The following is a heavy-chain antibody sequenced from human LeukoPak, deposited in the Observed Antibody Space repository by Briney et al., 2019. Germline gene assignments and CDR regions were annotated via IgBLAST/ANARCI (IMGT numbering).Heavy chain of an antibody. Sequence: HGESLKISCKGSGYSFTSYWIGWVRQMPGKGLEWMGIIYPGDSDTRYSPSFQGQVTISADKSISTAYLQWSSLKASDTAMYYCARSIVGATYYMDVWGKGTTVTVSS. D-gene: IGHD1-26*01. CDR1: GYSFTSYW. CDR3: ARSIVGATYYMDV. V-gene: IGHV5-51*01. J-gene: IGHJ6*03. CDR2: IYPGDSDT.